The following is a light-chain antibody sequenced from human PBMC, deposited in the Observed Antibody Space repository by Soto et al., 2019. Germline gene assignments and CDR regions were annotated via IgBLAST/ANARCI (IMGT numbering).Light chain of an antibody. CDR1: SSDVGGYNY. CDR3: SSFTRSTPDV. V-gene: IGLV2-14*03. Sequence: QSALTQPASVSGSPGQSITISCTGTSSDVGGYNYVSWYQQHPGKAPKSIIYDVSSRPSGVSSRFSGSKSGNTASLTISGLQDEDEADYYCSSFTRSTPDVFGTGTKLTVL. CDR2: DVS. J-gene: IGLJ1*01.